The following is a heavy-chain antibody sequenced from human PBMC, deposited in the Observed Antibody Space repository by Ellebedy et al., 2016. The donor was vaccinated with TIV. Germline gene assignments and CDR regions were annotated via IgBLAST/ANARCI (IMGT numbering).Heavy chain of an antibody. V-gene: IGHV3-30*03. CDR3: ARGGSSGSSDY. D-gene: IGHD3-10*01. J-gene: IGHJ4*02. Sequence: GESLKISXVASGFTFRSHGIYWVRQAPGKGLEWVVVISSDGSNKYYADSVKGRFTISRDNSKNTLYLQMNSLRTDDMAVYYCARGGSSGSSDYWGQGTLVTVSS. CDR2: ISSDGSNK. CDR1: GFTFRSHG.